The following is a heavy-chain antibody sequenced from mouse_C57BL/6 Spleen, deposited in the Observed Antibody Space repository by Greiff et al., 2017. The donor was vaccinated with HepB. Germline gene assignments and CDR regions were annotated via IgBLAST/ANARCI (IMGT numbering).Heavy chain of an antibody. V-gene: IGHV1-50*01. Sequence: QVQLQQPGAELVKPGASVKLSCKASGYTFTSYWMQWVKQRPGQGLEWIGEIDPSDSYTNYNQKFKGKATLTVDTSSSTAYMQLSSLTSEDSAVYYCARTSYDGYYKGFFDYWGQGTTLTVSS. J-gene: IGHJ2*01. D-gene: IGHD2-3*01. CDR2: IDPSDSYT. CDR1: GYTFTSYW. CDR3: ARTSYDGYYKGFFDY.